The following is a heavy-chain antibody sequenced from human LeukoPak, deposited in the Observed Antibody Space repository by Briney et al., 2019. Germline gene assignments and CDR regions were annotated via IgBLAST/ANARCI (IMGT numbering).Heavy chain of an antibody. CDR2: ISSSSSYI. CDR1: GFTFSSYS. Sequence: GGSLRLSCAASGFTFSSYSMNWVRQAPGKGLEWVSSISSSSSYIYYADSVKGRFTISRDNAKNSLYLQMNSLRAEDTAVYYCARYGKDYYDSSGYYADYWGQGTLVTVSS. V-gene: IGHV3-21*01. CDR3: ARYGKDYYDSSGYYADY. D-gene: IGHD3-22*01. J-gene: IGHJ4*02.